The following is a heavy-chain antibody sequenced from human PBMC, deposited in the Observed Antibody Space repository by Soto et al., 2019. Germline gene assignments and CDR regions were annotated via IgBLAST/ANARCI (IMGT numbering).Heavy chain of an antibody. D-gene: IGHD3-10*01. V-gene: IGHV4-39*01. Sequence: SETLSLTCAVSGGSISSSSYYWGWIRQPPGKGLEWIGSIYYSGSTYYNPSLKSRVTISVDTSKNQFSLKLSSVTAADTAVYYCATLWFGEGNYWGQGTLVTVSS. J-gene: IGHJ4*02. CDR1: GGSISSSSYY. CDR3: ATLWFGEGNY. CDR2: IYYSGST.